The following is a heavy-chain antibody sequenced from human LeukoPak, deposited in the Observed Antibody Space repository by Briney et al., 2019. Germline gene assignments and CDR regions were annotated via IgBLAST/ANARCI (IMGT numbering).Heavy chain of an antibody. CDR1: GYTFTSYD. J-gene: IGHJ3*02. CDR3: AREGVVPAATDAFDI. Sequence: ASVKVSCKASGYTFTSYDINWVRQATGQGLEWMGWMNPNSGNTGYAQKFQGRVTMTRNTSISTAYMELSSLRSEDTAVYFCAREGVVPAATDAFDIWGQGTMVTVSS. D-gene: IGHD2-2*01. CDR2: MNPNSGNT. V-gene: IGHV1-8*01.